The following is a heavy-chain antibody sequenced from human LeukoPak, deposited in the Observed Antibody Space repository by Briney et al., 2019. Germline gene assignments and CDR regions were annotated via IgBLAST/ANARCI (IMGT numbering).Heavy chain of an antibody. J-gene: IGHJ1*01. D-gene: IGHD4-17*01. CDR1: GGTFSSYA. CDR2: IIPILGIA. V-gene: IGHV1-69*04. CDR3: ARRPTTVTTYGYFQH. Sequence: SVKVSCKASGGTFSSYAISWVRQAPGQGLEWMGRIIPILGIANYAQKFQGRVTITADKSTSTAYMELSSLRSEDTAVYYCARRPTTVTTYGYFQHWGQGTLVTVSS.